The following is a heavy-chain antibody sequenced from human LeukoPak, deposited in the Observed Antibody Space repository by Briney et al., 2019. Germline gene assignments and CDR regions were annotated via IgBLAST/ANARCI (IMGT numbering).Heavy chain of an antibody. CDR2: IYYSGST. V-gene: IGHV4-39*01. J-gene: IGHJ4*02. CDR1: TGSISSSSYY. D-gene: IGHD2-15*01. Sequence: PSETLSLTCTVYTGSISSSSYYWGWIRQPPGKGLEWIPTIYYSGSTYYNPSLKSRVTISVDRSKNQFSLKLTSVTAADTAVYYFARMGGPSAGSCYDYWGQGTLVTISS. CDR3: ARMGGPSAGSCYDY.